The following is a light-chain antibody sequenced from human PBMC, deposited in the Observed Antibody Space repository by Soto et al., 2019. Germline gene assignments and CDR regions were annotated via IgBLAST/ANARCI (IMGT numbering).Light chain of an antibody. CDR2: DGS. J-gene: IGKJ5*01. Sequence: DIQMTQSPSTLSASVGDRVTITCRASQSISSWLAWYQQKPGKDPKILIYDGSSFESGVPSRFSGSGSGTEFTLTISSLQPEDFATYYCQLSDSSLTFGQGTRLGIK. CDR3: QLSDSSLT. CDR1: QSISSW. V-gene: IGKV1-5*01.